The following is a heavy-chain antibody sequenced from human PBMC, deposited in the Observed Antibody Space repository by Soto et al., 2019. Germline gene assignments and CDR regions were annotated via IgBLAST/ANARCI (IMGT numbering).Heavy chain of an antibody. D-gene: IGHD3-10*01. CDR1: GYTFTSHW. J-gene: IGHJ5*02. V-gene: IGHV5-51*01. Sequence: GESLKISCKGSGYTFTSHWIAWVRQMPGKGLEWMGIIYPSDSDARYSPSFQGQVTMSADESINTAYLQWSSLKSSDTAMYYCERLYGPGSDANNWFATWGQGTLVTVSS. CDR2: IYPSDSDA. CDR3: ERLYGPGSDANNWFAT.